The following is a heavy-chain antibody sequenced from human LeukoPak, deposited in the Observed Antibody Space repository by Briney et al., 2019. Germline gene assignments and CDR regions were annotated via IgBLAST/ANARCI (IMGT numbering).Heavy chain of an antibody. Sequence: PTGGSLRLSCAASGFTFSSYAMSWVRQAPGKGLEWVSAISGSGGSTYYADSVKGRITISRDNSKNTLYLQMNSLRAEDTAVYYCAKEGCGGDCYSGWYYYYGMDVWGQGTTVTVSS. V-gene: IGHV3-23*01. D-gene: IGHD2-21*02. CDR3: AKEGCGGDCYSGWYYYYGMDV. CDR1: GFTFSSYA. CDR2: ISGSGGST. J-gene: IGHJ6*02.